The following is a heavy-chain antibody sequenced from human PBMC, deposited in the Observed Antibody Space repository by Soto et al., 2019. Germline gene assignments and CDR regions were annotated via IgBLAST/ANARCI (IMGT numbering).Heavy chain of an antibody. CDR3: ARLEYSSGWYSDWFDP. J-gene: IGHJ5*02. CDR2: ISAYNGNT. V-gene: IGHV1-18*04. Sequence: QVQLVQSGAEVKKPGASVKVSCKASGYTFTSYGISWVRQDPGQGLEWMGWISAYNGNTNYAQKIQGRVTMTTDTSTSTAYMELRSLRSDDTAVYYCARLEYSSGWYSDWFDPWGQGTLVTVSS. CDR1: GYTFTSYG. D-gene: IGHD6-19*01.